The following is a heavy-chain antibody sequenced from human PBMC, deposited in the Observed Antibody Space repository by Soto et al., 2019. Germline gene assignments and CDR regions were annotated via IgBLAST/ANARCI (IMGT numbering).Heavy chain of an antibody. CDR2: ISNSGGTT. Sequence: EVQLSESGGGLVQPGGSLRLSCAASGFTFSSYGMNWVRQAPGKGLEWVSSISNSGGTTYYADSVKGRFTISRDNSKRTLSLEMNSLRAEDTALYYCVRSICYFEIWGQGIRVTVSS. J-gene: IGHJ3*01. CDR1: GFTFSSYG. V-gene: IGHV3-23*01. CDR3: VRSICYFEI. D-gene: IGHD3-10*01.